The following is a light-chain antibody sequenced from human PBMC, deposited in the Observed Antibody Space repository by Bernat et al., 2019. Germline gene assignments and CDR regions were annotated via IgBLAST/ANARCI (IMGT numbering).Light chain of an antibody. V-gene: IGLV2-23*02. J-gene: IGLJ3*02. CDR1: SSDVGSYNF. Sequence: QTALTQPASVSGSPGQSITISCTGTSSDVGSYNFVSWYQQRPGKAPNFMIYDVSKRPSGVSTRFSGSKSGNTASLTISGLQAEDEADYYCCSYAGGERHWVLGGGTKLTVL. CDR2: DVS. CDR3: CSYAGGERHWV.